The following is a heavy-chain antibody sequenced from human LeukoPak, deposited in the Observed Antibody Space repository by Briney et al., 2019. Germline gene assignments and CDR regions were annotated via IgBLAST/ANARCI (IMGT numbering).Heavy chain of an antibody. CDR2: MYYSGST. D-gene: IGHD2-21*01. CDR1: GGSFSGYY. Sequence: SETLSLTCAVYGGSFSGYYWSWIRQPPGKGLEWIGYMYYSGSTYSNLSLKSRVTISVDTSKNQFSLKLSSVTAADTAVYYCARGLDTNDWSDAFDIWGQGTMVTVSS. J-gene: IGHJ3*02. CDR3: ARGLDTNDWSDAFDI. V-gene: IGHV4-34*01.